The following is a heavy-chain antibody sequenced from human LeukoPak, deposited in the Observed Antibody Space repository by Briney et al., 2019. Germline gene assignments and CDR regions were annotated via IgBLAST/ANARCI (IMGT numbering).Heavy chain of an antibody. D-gene: IGHD6-19*01. CDR2: IYYSGST. Sequence: SETLSLTCTVSGGSINSYYWSWIRQPPGKGLEWIGYIYYSGSTNYSPSLKSRVTISVDTSKNQFSLKLSSVTAADTAVYYCARRDSSGWFQFDYWGQGTLVTVSS. CDR1: GGSINSYY. V-gene: IGHV4-59*01. CDR3: ARRDSSGWFQFDY. J-gene: IGHJ4*02.